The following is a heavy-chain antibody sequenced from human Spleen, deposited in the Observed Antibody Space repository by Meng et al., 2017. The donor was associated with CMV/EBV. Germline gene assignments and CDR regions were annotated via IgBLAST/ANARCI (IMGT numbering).Heavy chain of an antibody. J-gene: IGHJ4*02. D-gene: IGHD3-22*01. CDR2: INPNSGGT. CDR3: ARDLGHYYDSSGYYYFDY. Sequence: ASVKVSCKASGYTFTGYYMHWVRQAPGQGLEWMGWINPNSGGTNYAQKFQGRVTMTRDTSISTAYMELSRLRSDDTAVYYCARDLGHYYDSSGYYYFDYWGQGTLVTVSS. V-gene: IGHV1-2*02. CDR1: GYTFTGYY.